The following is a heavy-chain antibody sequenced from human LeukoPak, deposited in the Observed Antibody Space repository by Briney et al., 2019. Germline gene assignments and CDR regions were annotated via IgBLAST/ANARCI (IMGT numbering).Heavy chain of an antibody. V-gene: IGHV5-51*01. CDR2: IYPADSDT. J-gene: IGHJ4*02. CDR1: GYSFTSHW. CDR3: ARVPRGVAVTAGFYS. Sequence: GESLKKSCKGSGYSFTSHWIGWVRQMPGKGLEWMGIIYPADSDTRYSPSIQGQVTFSVDRSIRTAYLQWNSLRPSDIGMYFCARVPRGVAVTAGFYSWGQGTRVTVSS. D-gene: IGHD2-21*02.